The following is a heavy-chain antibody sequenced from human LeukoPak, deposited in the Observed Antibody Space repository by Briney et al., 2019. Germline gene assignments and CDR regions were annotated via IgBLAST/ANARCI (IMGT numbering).Heavy chain of an antibody. V-gene: IGHV3-23*01. CDR1: GFTFSSYA. D-gene: IGHD3-10*01. CDR3: AKAFSTPYYYGSGTFSSRGETQSDY. CDR2: IIGSGGST. Sequence: GGSLRLSCAASGFTFSSYAMSWVRQAPGKGREWVPSIIGSGGSTIYADSVKGRPSLARDTSKNTLYLQMNSLRAEDTAVYYCAKAFSTPYYYGSGTFSSRGETQSDYWGQGALVTVSS. J-gene: IGHJ4*02.